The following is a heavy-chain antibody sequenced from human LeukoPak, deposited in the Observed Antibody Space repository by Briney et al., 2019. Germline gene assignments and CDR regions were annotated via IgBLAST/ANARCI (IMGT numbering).Heavy chain of an antibody. V-gene: IGHV1-69*04. J-gene: IGHJ5*02. CDR1: GYTFTSYG. Sequence: SVKVSCKASGYTFTSYGISWVRQAPGQGLEWMGRIIPILGIANYAQKFQGRVTITADKSTSTAYMELSSLRSEDTAVYYCARDHSSSSWFDPWGQGTLVTVSS. CDR2: IIPILGIA. D-gene: IGHD6-13*01. CDR3: ARDHSSSSWFDP.